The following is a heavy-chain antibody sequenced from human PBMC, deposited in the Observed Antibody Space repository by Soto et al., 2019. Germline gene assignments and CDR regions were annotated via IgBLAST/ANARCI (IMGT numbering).Heavy chain of an antibody. CDR3: AREYLRGYCSGGSCYFGY. CDR1: GYTFTSYY. Sequence: ASVKVSCKASGYTFTSYYMHWVRQAPGQGLEWVGIINPSGGSTSYAQKFQGRVTMTRDTSTSTVYMEMSSLRSEDTAVYYCAREYLRGYCSGGSCYFGYWGQGTLVTVSS. CDR2: INPSGGST. D-gene: IGHD2-15*01. J-gene: IGHJ4*02. V-gene: IGHV1-46*01.